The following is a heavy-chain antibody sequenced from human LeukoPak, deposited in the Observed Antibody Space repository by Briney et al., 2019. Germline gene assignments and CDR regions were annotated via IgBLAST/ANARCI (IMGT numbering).Heavy chain of an antibody. V-gene: IGHV3-23*01. Sequence: PGRSMRPSCAASGFTFSSYAMSWVRQAPRGGLEWVSAISGSGGSTYYADSVQGGFTISRDNSKNTLYLQMNSLGAEDTAVYYCAKEVGITLGGFDYWGQGTLVTVSS. CDR3: AKEVGITLGGFDY. J-gene: IGHJ4*02. CDR2: ISGSGGST. CDR1: GFTFSSYA. D-gene: IGHD3-16*01.